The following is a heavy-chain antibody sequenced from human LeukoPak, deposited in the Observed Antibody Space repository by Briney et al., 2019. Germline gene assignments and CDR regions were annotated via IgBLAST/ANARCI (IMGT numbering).Heavy chain of an antibody. CDR3: ASPLHRIPVSGSEAYFDS. V-gene: IGHV3-48*03. Sequence: GGSLRLSCAASGFTFSSYEMNWVRQAPGKGLEWVSYISSSGSTIYYADSVKGRFTISRDNAKNSLYLQMNSLRAEDTAGYYCASPLHRIPVSGSEAYFDSWGLGTLVTVSS. J-gene: IGHJ4*02. CDR1: GFTFSSYE. D-gene: IGHD6-19*01. CDR2: ISSSGSTI.